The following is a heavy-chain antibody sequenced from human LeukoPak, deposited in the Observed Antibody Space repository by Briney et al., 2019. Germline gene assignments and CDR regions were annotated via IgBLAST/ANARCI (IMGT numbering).Heavy chain of an antibody. CDR2: ISAYNGNT. CDR1: GGTFSSYA. D-gene: IGHD3-9*01. CDR3: ARVADYDILTGYYMNY. J-gene: IGHJ4*02. V-gene: IGHV1-18*01. Sequence: ASVKVSCKASGGTFSSYAISWVRQAPGQGLEWMGWISAYNGNTNYAQKLQGRVTMTTDTSTSTAYMELRSLRSDDTAVYYCARVADYDILTGYYMNYWGQGTLVTVSS.